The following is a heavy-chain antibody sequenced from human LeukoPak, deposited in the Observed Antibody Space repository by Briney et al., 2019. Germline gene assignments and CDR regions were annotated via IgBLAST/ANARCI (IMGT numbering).Heavy chain of an antibody. V-gene: IGHV3-15*01. Sequence: GGSLRLSCAASGFSISNDWMSWVRQAPGKGLEWVARVKSRSAGETTDYAAPVKGRFTISRDDSKNTLYLQMSSLTAADTAVYYCAKDRGYWGQGTLVTVSS. CDR3: AKDRGY. CDR2: VKSRSAGETT. CDR1: GFSISNDW. J-gene: IGHJ4*02.